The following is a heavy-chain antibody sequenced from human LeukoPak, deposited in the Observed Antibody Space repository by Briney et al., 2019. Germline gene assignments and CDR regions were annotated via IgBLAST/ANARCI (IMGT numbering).Heavy chain of an antibody. V-gene: IGHV3-9*01. CDR2: ISWNSGSI. CDR3: AKVPGGYYYGSSGYYFDY. J-gene: IGHJ4*02. D-gene: IGHD3-22*01. CDR1: GFTFDDYA. Sequence: PGGSLRLSCAASGFTFDDYAMHWVRQAPGKGLEWVSGISWNSGSIGYADSVKGRFTISRDNAKNSLYLQMNSLRAEDTALYYCAKVPGGYYYGSSGYYFDYWGQGTLVTVSS.